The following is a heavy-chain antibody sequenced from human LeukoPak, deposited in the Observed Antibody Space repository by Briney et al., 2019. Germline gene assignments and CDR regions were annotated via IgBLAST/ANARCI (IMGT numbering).Heavy chain of an antibody. CDR3: ARHVREYQLLYEDRYYYYYYGMDV. CDR2: IYYSGTT. J-gene: IGHJ6*02. D-gene: IGHD2-2*02. Sequence: PSETLSLTCTVSGGSISRTSYYWGWIRQPPGEGLEWLAIIYYSGTTDYNPSLQSRVTISVDTSKNQFSLKLSSVTAADTAVYYCARHVREYQLLYEDRYYYYYYGMDVWGQGTTVTVSS. V-gene: IGHV4-39*01. CDR1: GGSISRTSYY.